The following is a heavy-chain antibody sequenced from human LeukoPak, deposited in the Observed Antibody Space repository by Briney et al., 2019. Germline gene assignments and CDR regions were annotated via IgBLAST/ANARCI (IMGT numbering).Heavy chain of an antibody. J-gene: IGHJ4*02. D-gene: IGHD6-13*01. CDR1: DFSFQSFP. CDR3: AKIAASATDY. CDR2: ISGSGSST. Sequence: QPGGSLRLSCAASDFSFQSFPMIWVRQAPGKGLEWVSSISGSGSSTYYADPVKGRFTISRDNSKNTLFLQMKSLRVEDTAVYYCAKIAASATDYWGQGTLVTVSS. V-gene: IGHV3-23*01.